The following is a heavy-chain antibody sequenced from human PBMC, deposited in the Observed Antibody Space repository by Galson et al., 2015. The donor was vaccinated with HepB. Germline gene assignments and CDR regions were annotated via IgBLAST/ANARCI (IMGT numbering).Heavy chain of an antibody. J-gene: IGHJ4*02. Sequence: SLRLSCAASGFTFSSYAMHWVRQAPGKGLEYVSAISSNGGSTYYADSVKGRFTISRDNSKNTLYLQMSSLRAEDTAVYYCVKEVDTDFDYWGQGTLVTVSS. V-gene: IGHV3-64D*06. CDR2: ISSNGGST. CDR1: GFTFSSYA. D-gene: IGHD5-18*01. CDR3: VKEVDTDFDY.